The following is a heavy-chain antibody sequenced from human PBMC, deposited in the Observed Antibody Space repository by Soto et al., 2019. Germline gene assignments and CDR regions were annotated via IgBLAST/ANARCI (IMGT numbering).Heavy chain of an antibody. J-gene: IGHJ4*02. CDR3: ASPMTYDMQGYYFEY. CDR1: GGSFSGYC. D-gene: IGHD3-9*01. V-gene: IGHV4-34*01. Sequence: NPSETLSLTCAVYGGSFSGYCWTWIRQPPGTGLEWIGEINHSGSTNYNPSLKSRVTISVDTSKNQFSLKLTSVTAADTAVYFCASPMTYDMQGYYFEYWGQGILVTVSS. CDR2: INHSGST.